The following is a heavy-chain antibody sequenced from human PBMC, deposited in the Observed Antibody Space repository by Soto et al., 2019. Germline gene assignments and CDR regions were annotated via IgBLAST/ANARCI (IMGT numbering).Heavy chain of an antibody. J-gene: IGHJ4*02. V-gene: IGHV1-8*01. D-gene: IGHD3-22*01. CDR3: ARASYYYDSSGYYPFDY. CDR2: MNPNSGNT. CDR1: GYTXTSYD. Sequence: GXSXKVCCKASGYTXTSYDIHLVRQATGQGLEWMGWMNPNSGNTGYAQKFQGRVTMTSNTSISTAYMELSSLRSEDTAVYYCARASYYYDSSGYYPFDYWGQGTLGTVS.